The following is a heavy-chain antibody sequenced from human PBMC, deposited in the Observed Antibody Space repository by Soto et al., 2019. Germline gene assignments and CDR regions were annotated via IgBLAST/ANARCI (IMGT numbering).Heavy chain of an antibody. D-gene: IGHD6-13*01. CDR3: ATSTIDTSTWKQYFYGMDV. Sequence: GSSVKVSCKASEDTFTRYVIHWVRQAPRQRLEWMGWVKAGNGNTKHSQNFQGRVTITRDASARTAYMELSSLRSQDTAVYYCATSTIDTSTWKQYFYGMDVWGQGSTVTVSS. CDR1: EDTFTRYV. J-gene: IGHJ6*02. CDR2: VKAGNGNT. V-gene: IGHV1-3*01.